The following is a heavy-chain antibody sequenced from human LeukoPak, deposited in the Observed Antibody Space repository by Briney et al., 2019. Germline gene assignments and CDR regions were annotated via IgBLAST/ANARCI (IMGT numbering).Heavy chain of an antibody. J-gene: IGHJ6*03. CDR2: ISSSGSTI. CDR1: GFTFGDYY. D-gene: IGHD3-3*01. Sequence: PGGSLRLSCAASGFTFGDYYMSWIRQAPGKGLEWVSYISSSGSTIYYADSVKGRFTISRDNAKNSLYLQMNSLRAEDTAVYYCARVYYDSLDYYYYYMDVWGKGTTVTVSS. CDR3: ARVYYDSLDYYYYYMDV. V-gene: IGHV3-11*04.